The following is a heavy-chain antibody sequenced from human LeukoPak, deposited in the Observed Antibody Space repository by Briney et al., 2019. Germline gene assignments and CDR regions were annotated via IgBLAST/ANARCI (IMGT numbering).Heavy chain of an antibody. V-gene: IGHV3-30*18. CDR2: ISSDASNQ. CDR1: GFTFSSYG. Sequence: PGGSLRLSCAASGFTFSSYGMHWVRQAPGKGLEWVAVISSDASNQYYTDSVKGRFAISRDNSRNTLYLQMNSLRYEDTAVYYCAKDGCSGGSCQADYWGQGTLVTVSS. J-gene: IGHJ4*02. CDR3: AKDGCSGGSCQADY. D-gene: IGHD2-15*01.